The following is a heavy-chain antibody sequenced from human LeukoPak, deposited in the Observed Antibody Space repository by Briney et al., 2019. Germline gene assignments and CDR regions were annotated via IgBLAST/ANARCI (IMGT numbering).Heavy chain of an antibody. CDR2: IYYSGST. V-gene: IGHV4-59*01. D-gene: IGHD3-22*01. Sequence: PSETLSLTCTVSGGSISSYYWSWIRQPPGKGLEWIGYIYYSGSTNYNPSLKSRVTISVDTSKNQFSLKLSSVTAADTAVYYCARSYYDSSGYYYGWSFWGQGTLVTVSS. CDR3: ARSYYDSSGYYYGWSF. CDR1: GGSISSYY. J-gene: IGHJ4*02.